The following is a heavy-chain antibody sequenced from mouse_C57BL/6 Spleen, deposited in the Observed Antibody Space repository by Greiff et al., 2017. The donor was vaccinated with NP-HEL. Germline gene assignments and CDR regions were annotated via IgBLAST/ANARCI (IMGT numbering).Heavy chain of an antibody. Sequence: QVQLQQSGAELVRPGASVKLSCKASGYTFTDYYINWVKQRPGQGLEWIARIYPGSGNTYYNEKFKGKATLTAEKSSSTAYMQLSSLTSEDSAVYFCASELGGAFAYWGQGTLVTVSA. V-gene: IGHV1-76*01. CDR1: GYTFTDYY. D-gene: IGHD4-1*01. CDR2: IYPGSGNT. J-gene: IGHJ3*01. CDR3: ASELGGAFAY.